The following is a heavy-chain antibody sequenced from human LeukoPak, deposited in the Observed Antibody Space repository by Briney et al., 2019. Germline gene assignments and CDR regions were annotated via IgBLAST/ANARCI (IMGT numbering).Heavy chain of an antibody. CDR1: GYTFTSYY. J-gene: IGHJ4*02. V-gene: IGHV1-46*01. CDR2: INPSGGST. CDR3: ARLDPGPGYGYGYDNY. Sequence: ASVKVSCKASGYTFTSYYMHWVRQAPGQGLEWMGIINPSGGSTSYAQKFQGRVTMTRDTSTSTVYMELSSLRSEDTAVYYCARLDPGPGYGYGYDNYWGQGTLVTVSS. D-gene: IGHD5-18*01.